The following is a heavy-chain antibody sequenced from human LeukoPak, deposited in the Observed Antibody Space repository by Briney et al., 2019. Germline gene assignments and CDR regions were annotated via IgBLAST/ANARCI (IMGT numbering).Heavy chain of an antibody. Sequence: GASVKVSCKGAGYSFKNYGISWVRRAPGQGLEYMGWISVYNGNKNYAQRLQGRVTMTADTSTSTLYVELRSLRVDPAAVYYCARGGVDDYGSGSYLLDHWGQGTLVTVSS. J-gene: IGHJ4*02. D-gene: IGHD3-10*01. V-gene: IGHV1-18*01. CDR3: ARGGVDDYGSGSYLLDH. CDR2: ISVYNGNK. CDR1: GYSFKNYG.